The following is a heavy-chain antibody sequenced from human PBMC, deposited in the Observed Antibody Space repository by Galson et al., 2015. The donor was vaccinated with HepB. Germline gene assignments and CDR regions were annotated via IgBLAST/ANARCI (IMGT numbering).Heavy chain of an antibody. J-gene: IGHJ6*02. CDR3: ARLYAEGSSSWSNVGIGYYYYGMDV. CDR2: MNPKSGNT. Sequence: SMKVSCKASGYTFTSYDINWVRQATGQGLEWMGWMNPKSGNTGYAQKFQGRVTMTRNTSISTVYMELSSLRSEDTAVYYCARLYAEGSSSWSNVGIGYYYYGMDVWGQGTPVTVSS. D-gene: IGHD6-13*01. V-gene: IGHV1-8*01. CDR1: GYTFTSYD.